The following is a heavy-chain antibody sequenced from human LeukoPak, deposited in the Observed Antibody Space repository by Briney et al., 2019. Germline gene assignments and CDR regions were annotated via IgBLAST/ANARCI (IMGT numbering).Heavy chain of an antibody. J-gene: IGHJ5*02. D-gene: IGHD1-1*01. V-gene: IGHV1-2*02. Sequence: ASVKVSCKASGYTFTGYYMHWVRQAPGQGLEWTGWINPNSGGTNYAQKFQGRVTMTRDTSISTAYMELSRLRSDDTAVYYCAREWGGEGNDVYNWFDPWGQGTLVTVSS. CDR1: GYTFTGYY. CDR3: AREWGGEGNDVYNWFDP. CDR2: INPNSGGT.